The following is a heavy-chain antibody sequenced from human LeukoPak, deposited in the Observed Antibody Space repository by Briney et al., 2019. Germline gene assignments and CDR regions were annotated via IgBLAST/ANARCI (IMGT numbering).Heavy chain of an antibody. CDR2: IIPIFGTA. CDR3: ARGSGGYDSSGYYDY. CDR1: GGTFSSYA. D-gene: IGHD3-22*01. Sequence: SVKVSCKASGGTFSSYAISWVRQAPGQGLEWMGGIIPIFGTANYAQKFQGRVTITTDESTSTAYMELSSLRSEDTAVYYCARGSGGYDSSGYYDYWGQGTLVTVSS. J-gene: IGHJ4*02. V-gene: IGHV1-69*05.